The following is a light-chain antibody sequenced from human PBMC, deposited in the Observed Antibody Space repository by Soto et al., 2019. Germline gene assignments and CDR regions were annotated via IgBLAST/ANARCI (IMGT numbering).Light chain of an antibody. CDR1: QSVGRF. J-gene: IGKJ4*01. CDR3: QQRTDRNLLT. V-gene: IGKV3-11*01. CDR2: SDS. Sequence: EIVLTQSPATLSLAPGDTATLSCRASQSVGRFVAWYKQKPGQAPRLVIYSDSERATGIPGRFTGGGYGTDFSLTISSLEPEDFAIYYCQQRTDRNLLTFGGGTRVEI.